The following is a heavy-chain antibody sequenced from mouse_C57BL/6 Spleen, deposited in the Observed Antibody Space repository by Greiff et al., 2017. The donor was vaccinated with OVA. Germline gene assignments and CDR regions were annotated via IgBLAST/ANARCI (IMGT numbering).Heavy chain of an antibody. D-gene: IGHD1-1*01. V-gene: IGHV1-15*01. CDR2: IDPETGGT. Sequence: QVQLQQSGAELVRPGASVTLSCKASGYTFTDYEMHWVKQTPVHGLEWIGAIDPETGGTAYNQKFKGKAILTADKSSSTAYMELRSLTFEDSAVYYCTRSAITTVVATNFDYWGQGTTLTVSS. CDR3: TRSAITTVVATNFDY. CDR1: GYTFTDYE. J-gene: IGHJ2*01.